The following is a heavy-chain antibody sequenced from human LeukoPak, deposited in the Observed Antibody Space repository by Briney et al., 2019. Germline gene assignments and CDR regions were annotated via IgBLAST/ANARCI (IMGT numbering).Heavy chain of an antibody. Sequence: GGSLRFSCAASGFTFSSYEMNWVRQAPGKGLEWVANIHDDGIVTHYVDSVKGRFTISRDNARNSVNLQLNSLRVEDTALYYCARGRGWVDHWGQGTLVTVSS. CDR2: IHDDGIVT. V-gene: IGHV3-7*01. D-gene: IGHD3-16*01. J-gene: IGHJ4*02. CDR3: ARGRGWVDH. CDR1: GFTFSSYE.